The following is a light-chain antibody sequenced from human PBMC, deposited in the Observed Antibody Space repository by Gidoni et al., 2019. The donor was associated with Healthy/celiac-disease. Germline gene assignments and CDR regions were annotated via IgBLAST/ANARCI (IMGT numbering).Light chain of an antibody. Sequence: IVLPQSTDTLSLSPGERATLSCRASQSVSANYLVWYQHKPGQPPRFLLYGASNRATGVPGRFSGSGSGTDFTLTISSLEPEDFGVYYCQQYGGSPPVTFGQGTRLEIK. J-gene: IGKJ5*01. V-gene: IGKV3-20*01. CDR2: GAS. CDR1: QSVSANY. CDR3: QQYGGSPPVT.